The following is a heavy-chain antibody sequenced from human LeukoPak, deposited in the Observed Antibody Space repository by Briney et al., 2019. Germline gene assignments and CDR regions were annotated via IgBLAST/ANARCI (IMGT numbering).Heavy chain of an antibody. V-gene: IGHV3-21*01. J-gene: IGHJ4*02. CDR2: ISSSSSYI. Sequence: GGSLRLSCAASGFTFSSYSMNWVRQAPGKGLEWVSSISSSSSYIYYADSVKGRFTISRDNSKNTLYLQMNSLRAEDTAVYYCAKDGSPPHQKTNNLGYCSGGSCYFQDYWGQGTLVTVSS. CDR1: GFTFSSYS. CDR3: AKDGSPPHQKTNNLGYCSGGSCYFQDY. D-gene: IGHD2-15*01.